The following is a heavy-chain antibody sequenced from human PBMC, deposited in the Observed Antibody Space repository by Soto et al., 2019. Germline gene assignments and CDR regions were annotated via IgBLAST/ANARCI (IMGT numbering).Heavy chain of an antibody. CDR1: GFFFSSYA. D-gene: IGHD6-13*01. CDR3: AKDAAMVSSTFNYFDF. J-gene: IGHJ4*02. Sequence: PGGSLRLSCAASGFFFSSYAMSWVRLAPGKGLEWVAGVGGSGGYTSNADSVKGRFTISRDNSKNILYLQMESLTEEDTAVYFCAKDAAMVSSTFNYFDFWGQGTQVT. CDR2: VGGSGGYT. V-gene: IGHV3-23*01.